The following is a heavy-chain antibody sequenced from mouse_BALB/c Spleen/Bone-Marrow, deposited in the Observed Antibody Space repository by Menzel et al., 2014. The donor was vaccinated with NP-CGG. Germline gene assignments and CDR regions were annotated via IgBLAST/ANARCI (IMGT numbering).Heavy chain of an antibody. CDR3: ARSYYGRAMDY. V-gene: IGHV1S41*01. CDR1: GYTFTSYW. D-gene: IGHD1-1*01. CDR2: IAPGSGST. Sequence: DLVKPGASVKLSCKASGYTFTSYWINWIKQRPGQGLEWIGRIAPGSGSTHYDEMFKGKATLTVGTSSSTAYIQLSSLSSEDSAVYFCARSYYGRAMDYWGQGTSVTVSS. J-gene: IGHJ4*01.